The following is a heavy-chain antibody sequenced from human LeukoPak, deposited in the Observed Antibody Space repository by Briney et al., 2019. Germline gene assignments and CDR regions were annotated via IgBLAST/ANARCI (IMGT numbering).Heavy chain of an antibody. V-gene: IGHV1-69*05. Sequence: SVKVSCKASGYTFTSYGISWVRQAPGQGLEWMGGIIPIFGTANYAQKFQGRVTITTDESTSTAYMELSSLRSEDTAVYYCARSTVVTRAFDIWGQGTMVTVSS. CDR2: IIPIFGTA. D-gene: IGHD4-23*01. CDR1: GYTFTSYG. CDR3: ARSTVVTRAFDI. J-gene: IGHJ3*02.